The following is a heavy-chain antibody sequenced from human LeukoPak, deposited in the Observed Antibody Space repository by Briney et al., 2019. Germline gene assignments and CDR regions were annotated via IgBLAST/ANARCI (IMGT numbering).Heavy chain of an antibody. CDR2: ISGSGGST. CDR1: GFTFSSYA. J-gene: IGHJ4*02. Sequence: GSLRLSCAAAGFTFSSYAMSWVRQAPGKGLEWVSSISGSGGSTYHADSVKGRFTISRDNSKNTLYLQMDSLRAEDTAVYYCARDRFGYSSGWYLDYWGQGTLVTVSS. D-gene: IGHD6-19*01. V-gene: IGHV3-23*01. CDR3: ARDRFGYSSGWYLDY.